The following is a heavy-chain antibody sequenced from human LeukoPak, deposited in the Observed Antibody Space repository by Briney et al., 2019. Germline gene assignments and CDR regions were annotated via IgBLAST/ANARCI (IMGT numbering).Heavy chain of an antibody. V-gene: IGHV3-21*01. CDR2: ISSSSSYI. J-gene: IGHJ4*02. CDR3: VPASVGATDY. CDR1: GFTFSSYS. D-gene: IGHD1-26*01. Sequence: GGPLRLSCAASGFTFSSYSMNWVRQAPGKGLEWVSSISSSSSYIYYADSVKGRFTISRDNAKNSLYLQMNSLRAEDTAVYYCVPASVGATDYWGQGTLVTVSS.